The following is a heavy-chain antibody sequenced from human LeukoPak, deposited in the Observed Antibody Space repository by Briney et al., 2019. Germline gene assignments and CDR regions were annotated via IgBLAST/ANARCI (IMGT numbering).Heavy chain of an antibody. J-gene: IGHJ4*02. CDR2: ISSGGDSI. D-gene: IGHD3-10*01. Sequence: GGSLRLSCAASHFVFSDHYMSWVRQAPGKGLEWVAYISSGGDSILYADSVRGRFAISRDNAKNLLYLQINSLRVEDTAVYYCVREMDGEYASGTLFDLWGQGNMVTVSS. CDR1: HFVFSDHY. V-gene: IGHV3-11*01. CDR3: VREMDGEYASGTLFDL.